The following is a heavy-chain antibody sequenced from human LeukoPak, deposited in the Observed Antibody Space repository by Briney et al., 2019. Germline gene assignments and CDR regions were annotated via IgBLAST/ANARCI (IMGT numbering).Heavy chain of an antibody. Sequence: GSLRLSCAASGFTLSSYEMNWVRQAPGKGLEWVSYISSSGSTIYYADSVKGRFTISRDNVKNSLYLQMNSLRDEDTAVYYCARDPYSGNYGDYYYYYMDVWGKGTTVTISS. CDR1: GFTLSSYE. V-gene: IGHV3-48*03. CDR3: ARDPYSGNYGDYYYYYMDV. CDR2: ISSSGSTI. D-gene: IGHD1-26*01. J-gene: IGHJ6*03.